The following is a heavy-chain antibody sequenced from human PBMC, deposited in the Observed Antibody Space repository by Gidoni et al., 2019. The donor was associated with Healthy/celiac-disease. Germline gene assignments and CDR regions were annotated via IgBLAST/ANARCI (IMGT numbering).Heavy chain of an antibody. CDR1: GYTFTGYY. CDR2: ITPNSGGT. Sequence: QVQLVQSGAEVKKPGASVKVSCKASGYTFTGYYMHWGRQAPGQGLEWMGWITPNSGGTNYAQKFQGWVTMTRDTSISTAYMELSRLRSDDTAVYYCARARVPLRRGSYWGDFDYWGQGTLVTVSS. D-gene: IGHD1-26*01. CDR3: ARARVPLRRGSYWGDFDY. V-gene: IGHV1-2*04. J-gene: IGHJ4*02.